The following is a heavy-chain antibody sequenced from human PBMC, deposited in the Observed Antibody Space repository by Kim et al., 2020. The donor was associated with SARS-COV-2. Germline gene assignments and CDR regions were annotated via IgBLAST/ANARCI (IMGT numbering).Heavy chain of an antibody. J-gene: IGHJ4*02. D-gene: IGHD6-13*01. CDR3: AKGVAAAGYY. V-gene: IGHV3-23*01. Sequence: GRTNYADSGKGRLPISRDNSKNTLYLQMNSLRAEDTAVYYCAKGVAAAGYYWGQGTLVTVSS. CDR2: GRT.